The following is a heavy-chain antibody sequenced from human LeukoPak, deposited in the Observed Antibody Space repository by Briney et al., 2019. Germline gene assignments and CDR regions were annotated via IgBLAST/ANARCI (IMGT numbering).Heavy chain of an antibody. CDR1: GFTFSSYE. CDR3: VRDHREGYSSGWSRDFDY. V-gene: IGHV3-48*03. D-gene: IGHD6-19*01. J-gene: IGHJ4*02. Sequence: GGSLRLSCAASGFTFSSYEMNWVRQAPGKGLEWVSYISSSGSTIYYADSVKGRFTISRDNAKNSLYLQMNSLRAEDTALYYCVRDHREGYSSGWSRDFDYWGQGTLVTVSS. CDR2: ISSSGSTI.